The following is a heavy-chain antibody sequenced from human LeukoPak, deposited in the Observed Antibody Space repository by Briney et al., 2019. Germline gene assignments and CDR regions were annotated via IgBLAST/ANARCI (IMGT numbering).Heavy chain of an antibody. Sequence: ASVKVSCKASGGTFSSYTISWVRQAPGQGLEWMGRIIPILDIANYAQKFQGRVTITADKSTSTAYMELSSLRSEDTAVYYCARAGHYDSSGYQIDYWGQGTLVNVSS. CDR3: ARAGHYDSSGYQIDY. V-gene: IGHV1-69*02. CDR2: IIPILDIA. J-gene: IGHJ4*02. CDR1: GGTFSSYT. D-gene: IGHD3-22*01.